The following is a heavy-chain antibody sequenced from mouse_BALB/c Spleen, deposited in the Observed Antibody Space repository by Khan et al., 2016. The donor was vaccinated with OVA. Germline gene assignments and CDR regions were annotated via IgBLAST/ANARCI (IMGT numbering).Heavy chain of an antibody. D-gene: IGHD2-10*01. CDR2: INTYTGEP. Sequence: QIQLVQSGPEVKKPGETVKISCKASGHTFTNFGMNWVKQAPGKGLKWMGWINTYTGEPTYADDFNGRFAFSLETSASTAYLEINNLKNEDTATYCCARPPYFSYVLDNWGQGTSVTVSS. V-gene: IGHV9-3-1*01. CDR1: GHTFTNFG. CDR3: ARPPYFSYVLDN. J-gene: IGHJ4*01.